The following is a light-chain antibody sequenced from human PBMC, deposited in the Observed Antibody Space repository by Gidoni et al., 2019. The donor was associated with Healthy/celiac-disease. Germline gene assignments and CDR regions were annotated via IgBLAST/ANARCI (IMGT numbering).Light chain of an antibody. CDR1: QYISNY. CDR2: DAS. J-gene: IGKJ4*01. Sequence: DIQMTKSPSSLSASVGDRVTITCQASQYISNYLNWYQQKPGKAPKLLIYDASNLETGVPSRFSGSGSGTDFTFTISSLQPEDIATYYCQQYDNLPALTFGGGTKVEIK. CDR3: QQYDNLPALT. V-gene: IGKV1-33*01.